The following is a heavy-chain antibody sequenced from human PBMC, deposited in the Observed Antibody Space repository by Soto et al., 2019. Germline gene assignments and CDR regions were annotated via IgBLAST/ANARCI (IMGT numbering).Heavy chain of an antibody. CDR1: GFTFSSYG. CDR3: AKPDSGWYGGGYYFDY. Sequence: GGSLRLSCAASGFTFSSYGMHWVRQAPGKGLEWVAVISYDGSNKYYADSVKGRFTISRDNSKNTLYLQMNSLRAEDTAVYYCAKPDSGWYGGGYYFDYWGQGTLVTVSS. V-gene: IGHV3-30*18. J-gene: IGHJ4*02. CDR2: ISYDGSNK. D-gene: IGHD6-19*01.